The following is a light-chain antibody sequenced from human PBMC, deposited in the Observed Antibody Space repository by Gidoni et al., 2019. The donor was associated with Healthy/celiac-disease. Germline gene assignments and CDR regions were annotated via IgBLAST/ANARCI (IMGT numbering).Light chain of an antibody. CDR2: DAS. V-gene: IGKV3-11*01. CDR1: QSVSSY. CDR3: QQRSNWPPT. J-gene: IGKJ4*01. Sequence: IVLTQSPATLSLSPGERATLSSRASQSVSSYLAWYQLKPGKAPRLLIYDASNRATGIPARFSGSGSGTDFTLTISSLEPEDFAVYYCQQRSNWPPTFGGGTKVEIK.